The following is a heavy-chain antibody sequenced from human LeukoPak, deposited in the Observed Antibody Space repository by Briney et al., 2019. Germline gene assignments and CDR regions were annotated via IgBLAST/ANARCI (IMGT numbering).Heavy chain of an antibody. Sequence: GGSLRLSCAPSGFTFSRHGMHWVRQAPGKGLEWVAIISNDGSRKYYAHSVEGRFTISRDNSKNTLYLQMDSLRAEVTAVYYCARDRAWNYFDYWGQGTLVTVSS. CDR1: GFTFSRHG. CDR2: ISNDGSRK. D-gene: IGHD3-3*01. CDR3: ARDRAWNYFDY. J-gene: IGHJ4*02. V-gene: IGHV3-30*03.